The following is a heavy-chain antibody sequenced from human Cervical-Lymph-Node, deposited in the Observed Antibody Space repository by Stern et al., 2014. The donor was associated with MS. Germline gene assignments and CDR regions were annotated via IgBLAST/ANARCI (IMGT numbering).Heavy chain of an antibody. CDR2: LYYTGSA. V-gene: IGHV4-31*03. D-gene: IGHD3-22*01. Sequence: VQLVESGPGLVKPSQTLPLTCTVSGGSITSGGYYWSWIRQYPGQGLEWIGYLYYTGSAYYAPSLKSRLSMSIDTSKNQFSLNLYAVTAAVTAVYYCARGARYSDSSGYFFYFDYWGQGTLVTVSS. J-gene: IGHJ4*02. CDR3: ARGARYSDSSGYFFYFDY. CDR1: GGSITSGGYY.